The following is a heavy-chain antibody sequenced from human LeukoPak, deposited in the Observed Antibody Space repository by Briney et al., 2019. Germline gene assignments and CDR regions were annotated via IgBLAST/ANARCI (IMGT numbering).Heavy chain of an antibody. CDR1: GYSFTSFD. Sequence: ASVKVSCKTSGYSFTSFDVNWVRQATGQGLEWMGWMNPYSGNTGYGQRFLGRVTMTRDTSISTAYMELTNLTSDDTGVYYCARGTPSCSSASCYNYWGQGTLLTVSS. CDR3: ARGTPSCSSASCYNY. V-gene: IGHV1-8*01. J-gene: IGHJ4*02. CDR2: MNPYSGNT. D-gene: IGHD2-2*02.